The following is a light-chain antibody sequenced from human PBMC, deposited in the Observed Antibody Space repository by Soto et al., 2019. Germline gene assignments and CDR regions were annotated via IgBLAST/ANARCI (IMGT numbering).Light chain of an antibody. CDR2: EVN. CDR3: SSYTSSNTLEV. V-gene: IGLV2-14*01. CDR1: SSDVGGSNY. J-gene: IGLJ2*01. Sequence: QSALIQPASVSGSPGQSITISCTGTSSDVGGSNYVSWYQHHPHRAPKLLIYEVNYRPSGVSNRFSGSKSGNTASLTISGLQAEDGADYYCSSYTSSNTLEVFGVGTKLTVL.